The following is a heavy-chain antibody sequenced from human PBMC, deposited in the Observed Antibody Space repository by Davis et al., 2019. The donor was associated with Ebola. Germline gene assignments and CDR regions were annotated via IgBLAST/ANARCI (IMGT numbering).Heavy chain of an antibody. CDR1: DGSFSFYY. V-gene: IGHV4-34*01. J-gene: IGHJ4*02. D-gene: IGHD5-18*01. CDR2: INHSGST. CDR3: ARYSYGFESTFDY. Sequence: SETLSLTCAVYDGSFSFYYWSWIRQPPGKGLEWIGEINHSGSTNYNPSLKSRVTISVDTSKNQFSLKLSSVTAADTAVYYCARYSYGFESTFDYWGQGTLVTVSS.